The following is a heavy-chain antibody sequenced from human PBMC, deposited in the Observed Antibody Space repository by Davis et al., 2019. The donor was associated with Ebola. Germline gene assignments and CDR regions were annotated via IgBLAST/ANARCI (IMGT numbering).Heavy chain of an antibody. CDR3: ARLQGATFDY. CDR1: GFTFSTYW. D-gene: IGHD1-26*01. CDR2: LNQDGSDK. Sequence: GESLKISCAASGFTFSTYWMSWVRQAPGKGLEWEANLNQDGSDKYSVDSVKGRFTISRDNSKNSLYLQMNSLKAEDTAVYYCARLQGATFDYWGQGALVTVSS. V-gene: IGHV3-7*01. J-gene: IGHJ4*02.